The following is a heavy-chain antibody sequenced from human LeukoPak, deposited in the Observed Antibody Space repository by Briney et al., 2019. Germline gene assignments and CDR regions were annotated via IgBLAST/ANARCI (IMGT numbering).Heavy chain of an antibody. CDR1: GGSISSYY. CDR3: ARRLGDYVYAFDI. Sequence: SETLSLTCTVSGGSISSYYWSWIRQPPGKGLEWIGYIYYSGSTNYNPSLKSRVTISVDTPKNQFSLKLSSVTAADTAVYYCARRLGDYVYAFDIWGQGTMVTVSS. D-gene: IGHD4-17*01. J-gene: IGHJ3*02. CDR2: IYYSGST. V-gene: IGHV4-59*08.